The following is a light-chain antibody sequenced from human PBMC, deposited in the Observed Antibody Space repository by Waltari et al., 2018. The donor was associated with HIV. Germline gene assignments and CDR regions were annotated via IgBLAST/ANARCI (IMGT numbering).Light chain of an antibody. CDR3: AAWDDSLSGLV. V-gene: IGLV1-47*01. Sequence: QSVLTQPPSASGTPGQRVTIPCSGSSSTIGSNYVYWYQQLPGTAPKLLIYRNNQRPSGVPDRLSGSKSGTSASLAISGLRSEDEADYYCAAWDDSLSGLVFGGGTKLTVL. CDR1: SSTIGSNY. CDR2: RNN. J-gene: IGLJ3*02.